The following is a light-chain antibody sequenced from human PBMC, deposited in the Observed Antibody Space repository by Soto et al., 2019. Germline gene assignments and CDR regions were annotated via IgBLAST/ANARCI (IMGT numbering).Light chain of an antibody. CDR3: SSYITSTTRV. CDR1: SSDIGVYDF. Sequence: QSVLTQPASVSGSPGQSITISCTGTSSDIGVYDFVSWYQQHPGRAPKLLIYDVTNRPSGISDRFSGSKSGNTASLTISGLQPEDEADYYCSSYITSTTRVFGGGTKLTVL. V-gene: IGLV2-14*01. J-gene: IGLJ3*02. CDR2: DVT.